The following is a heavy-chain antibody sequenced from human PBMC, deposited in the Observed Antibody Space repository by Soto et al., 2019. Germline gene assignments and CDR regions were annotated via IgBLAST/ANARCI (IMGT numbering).Heavy chain of an antibody. CDR3: ARDRGVLAKNYYYYYYMDV. Sequence: PSETLSLTCTVSGGSISSGGYYWSWIRQHPGKGLEWIGYIYYSGSTYYNPSLKSRVTISVDTSKNQFSLKLSSVTAADTAVYYCARDRGVLAKNYYYYYYMDVWGKGTTVTVS. D-gene: IGHD3-10*01. V-gene: IGHV4-31*03. CDR2: IYYSGST. J-gene: IGHJ6*03. CDR1: GGSISSGGYY.